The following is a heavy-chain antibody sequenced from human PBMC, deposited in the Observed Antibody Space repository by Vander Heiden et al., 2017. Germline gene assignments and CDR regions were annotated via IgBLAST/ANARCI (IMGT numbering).Heavy chain of an antibody. D-gene: IGHD1-26*01. Sequence: EVQLLESGGGLVQPGGSLRLSCAASGFTSSHYAMSWVRQAPGKGLEWVSYISGSDGSTYYADSVKGRFTISRDNSKNTLYLQMNSLRVEDTAVYYCAKRGGGSYPWAAFDIWGQGTVVTVSS. V-gene: IGHV3-23*01. CDR1: GFTSSHYA. CDR3: AKRGGGSYPWAAFDI. CDR2: ISGSDGST. J-gene: IGHJ3*02.